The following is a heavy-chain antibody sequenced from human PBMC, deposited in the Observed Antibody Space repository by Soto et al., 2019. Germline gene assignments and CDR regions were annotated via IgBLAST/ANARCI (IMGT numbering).Heavy chain of an antibody. D-gene: IGHD3-9*01. J-gene: IGHJ4*02. V-gene: IGHV4-4*07. CDR3: ARASQCKSYFDCFAWLDY. CDR2: IYSSGET. Sequence: SETLSLTCTVSSDSIGGLYWTWIRQPAGKGLEWIGRIYSSGETNYNPSLTGRVIMSLDTSKNQFSLNLTSVTAADTAVYYCARASQCKSYFDCFAWLDYWGQGTLVTVSS. CDR1: SDSIGGLY.